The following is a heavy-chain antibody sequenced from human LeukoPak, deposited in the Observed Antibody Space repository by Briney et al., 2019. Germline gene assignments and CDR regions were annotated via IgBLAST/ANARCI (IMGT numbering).Heavy chain of an antibody. Sequence: ASVKVSCKASGYTFTSYDINWVRQATGQGLEWMGWMNPNSGNTGYAQKFQGRVTMTRNTSISTAYMELSSLRSDDTAVYYCAKARRRVATTDDAFDIWGQGTMVTVSS. CDR1: GYTFTSYD. V-gene: IGHV1-8*01. CDR2: MNPNSGNT. D-gene: IGHD5-12*01. J-gene: IGHJ3*02. CDR3: AKARRRVATTDDAFDI.